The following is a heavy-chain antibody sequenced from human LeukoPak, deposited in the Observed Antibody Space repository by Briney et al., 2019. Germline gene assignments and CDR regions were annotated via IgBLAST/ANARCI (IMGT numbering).Heavy chain of an antibody. Sequence: ASVKVSCKASGYTFTSYDINWVRQATGQGLEWMGWMNPNSGNTGYAQKFQGRVTMTRNTSISTAYMELSSLRSEDTAVYYCARVRSTSSRSWWFDSGAQETLVTVP. V-gene: IGHV1-8*01. J-gene: IGHJ5*01. CDR2: MNPNSGNT. D-gene: IGHD2-2*01. CDR1: GYTFTSYD. CDR3: ARVRSTSSRSWWFDS.